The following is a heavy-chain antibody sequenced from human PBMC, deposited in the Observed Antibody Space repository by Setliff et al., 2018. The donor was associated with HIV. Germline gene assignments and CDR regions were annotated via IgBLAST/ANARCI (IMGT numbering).Heavy chain of an antibody. CDR3: ARKLRPGHGVDV. V-gene: IGHV3-7*01. CDR1: GFSFNNYW. Sequence: GESLKISCVASGFSFNNYWMCWVRQAPGQGLEWVANIGLDGSEKNYVESVKGRFTISRDNAENSLYLQMNSLRADDTATYYCARKLRPGHGVDVWGQGATVTVSS. CDR2: IGLDGSEK. D-gene: IGHD3-10*01. J-gene: IGHJ6*02.